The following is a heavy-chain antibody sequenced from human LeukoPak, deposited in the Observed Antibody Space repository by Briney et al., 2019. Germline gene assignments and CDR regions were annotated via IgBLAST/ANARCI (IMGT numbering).Heavy chain of an antibody. CDR2: VYPGDSDT. J-gene: IGHJ4*02. CDR1: GYSFTSHW. D-gene: IGHD6-13*01. V-gene: IGHV5-51*01. Sequence: GESLKISCKGSGYSFTSHWIGWVRQMPGKGLEWMGIVYPGDSDTRYSPSFQGQVTISADKSISTAYLQWSRLKASDTAMYYCARHDSSSWYGDWGQGTLVTVSS. CDR3: ARHDSSSWYGD.